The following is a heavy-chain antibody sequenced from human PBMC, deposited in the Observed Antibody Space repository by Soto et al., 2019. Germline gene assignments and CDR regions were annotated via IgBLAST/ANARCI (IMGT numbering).Heavy chain of an antibody. CDR3: AREVRDTAVADFDC. J-gene: IGHJ4*02. V-gene: IGHV3-48*02. CDR1: GFTFSSYS. CDR2: ISSSISTM. Sequence: EVQLVESGGGLVQPGGSLRLSCAASGFTFSSYSMNWVRQAPGKGLEWLSYISSSISTMHYADSVKGRFTISRDNAKNSLYRQINSLRDEDTAVYYCAREVRDTAVADFDCWGQGTLVTVSS. D-gene: IGHD5-18*01.